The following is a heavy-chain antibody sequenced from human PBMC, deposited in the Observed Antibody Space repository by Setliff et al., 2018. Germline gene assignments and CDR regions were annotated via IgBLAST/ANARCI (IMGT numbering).Heavy chain of an antibody. CDR3: ARVAQYSSSSFYCYYYGMDV. J-gene: IGHJ6*02. CDR2: IYYSGST. D-gene: IGHD6-6*01. V-gene: IGHV4-39*07. CDR1: GGSISSSSYY. Sequence: TSETLSLTCTVSGGSISSSSYYWGWIRQPPGKGLEWIGSIYYSGSTYYNPSLKSRVTISVDTSKNQFSLKLSSVTAADTAVYYCARVAQYSSSSFYCYYYGMDVWGQGTTVTVSS.